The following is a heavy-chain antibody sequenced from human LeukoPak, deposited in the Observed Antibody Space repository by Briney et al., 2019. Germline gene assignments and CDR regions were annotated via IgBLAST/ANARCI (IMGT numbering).Heavy chain of an antibody. CDR3: ATARTNGVANWFDP. Sequence: GASVKVSCKASGGTFSSYAISWVRQAPGQGLEWMGRIIPILGIANYAQKFQGRVTITADKSTSTAYMELSSLRSEDTAVYYCATARTNGVANWFDPWGQGTLVTVSS. J-gene: IGHJ5*02. CDR1: GGTFSSYA. V-gene: IGHV1-69*04. D-gene: IGHD2-8*01. CDR2: IIPILGIA.